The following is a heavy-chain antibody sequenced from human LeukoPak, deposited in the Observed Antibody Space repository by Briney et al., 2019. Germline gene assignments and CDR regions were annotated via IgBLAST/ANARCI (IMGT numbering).Heavy chain of an antibody. J-gene: IGHJ4*02. Sequence: PSETLSLTCTVSGGSISSSSYYWGWIRQPPGKGLEWIGSIYYSGSTYYNPSLKSRVTISADTSKNQFSLKLSSVTAADTAVYYCARTIGGSSAATGYWGQGTLVTVSS. CDR3: ARTIGGSSAATGY. V-gene: IGHV4-39*01. CDR1: GGSISSSSYY. CDR2: IYYSGST. D-gene: IGHD2-2*01.